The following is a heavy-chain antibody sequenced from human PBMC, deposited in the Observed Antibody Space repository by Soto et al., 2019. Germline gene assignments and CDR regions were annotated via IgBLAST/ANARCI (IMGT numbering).Heavy chain of an antibody. V-gene: IGHV3-49*05. CDR1: GFTFGDYA. D-gene: IGHD3-22*01. J-gene: IGHJ5*02. CDR3: STNYYDSCGYFNGFVP. Sequence: EVQLVEAGGGLVKPGRSLRLSCTASGFTFGDYAMSWFRQAPGKGLEWVGFIRSKAYGGTTHYAASVKGRFTISRDDSSHCSCLQITCLNTEYPVLYYFSTNYYDSCGYFNGFVPCRQRNLVPVSS. CDR2: IRSKAYGGTT.